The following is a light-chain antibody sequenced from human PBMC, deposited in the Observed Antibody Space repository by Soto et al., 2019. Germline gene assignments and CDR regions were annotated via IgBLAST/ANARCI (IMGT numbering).Light chain of an antibody. J-gene: IGKJ3*01. V-gene: IGKV4-1*01. CDR2: WAS. Sequence: DIVMTQSPDSLAVSLGERATINCKSSQSVLYSSNNKNYLAWYQQKPGQPPKLLIYWASTRESGVPDRFSGSASGTYFTIIVSNQQAEDVAVYYCHQYYSTPPATFGPGTKADIK. CDR1: QSVLYSSNNKNY. CDR3: HQYYSTPPAT.